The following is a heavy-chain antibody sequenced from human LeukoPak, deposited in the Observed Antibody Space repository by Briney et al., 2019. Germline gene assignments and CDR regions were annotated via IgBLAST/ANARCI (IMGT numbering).Heavy chain of an antibody. CDR1: GFTFSSYV. CDR3: ARGPRDGYNYYFDY. Sequence: GGSLRLSCSASGFTFSSYVMHWVRQAPGKGLEYVSAISSNGGTTYYADSVKGRFTISRDNAKNSLYLQMNSLRDEYTAVYYCARGPRDGYNYYFDYWGQGTLVTVSS. CDR2: ISSNGGTT. V-gene: IGHV3-64*04. J-gene: IGHJ4*02. D-gene: IGHD5-24*01.